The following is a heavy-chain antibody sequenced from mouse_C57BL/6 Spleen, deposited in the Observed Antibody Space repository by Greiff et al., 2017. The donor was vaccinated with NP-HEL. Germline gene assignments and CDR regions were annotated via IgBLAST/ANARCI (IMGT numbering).Heavy chain of an antibody. J-gene: IGHJ3*01. CDR2: INPNNGGT. CDR3: ARGDYDYDGWFAY. Sequence: EVQLQQSGPELVKPGASVKISCKASGYTFTDYYMNWVKQSHGKSLEWIGDINPNNGGTSYKQKFKGKATLTVDKSSSTAYMELRSLTSEDSAVYYCARGDYDYDGWFAYWGQGTLVTVSA. D-gene: IGHD2-4*01. CDR1: GYTFTDYY. V-gene: IGHV1-26*01.